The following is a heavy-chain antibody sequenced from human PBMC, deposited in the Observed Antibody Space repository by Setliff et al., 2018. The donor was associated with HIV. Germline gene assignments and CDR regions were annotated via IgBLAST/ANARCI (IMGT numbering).Heavy chain of an antibody. J-gene: IGHJ4*02. V-gene: IGHV3-7*01. D-gene: IGHD5-18*01. Sequence: LRLSCTASGFIFSSYWMSWVRQAPGKGLEWVANIKQGGSEKYYVDSVKGRFTMSRDNAENSLFLQMHSLRAEDTAVYYCARVADGYNSYFDYWGQGTVVTVSS. CDR2: IKQGGSEK. CDR3: ARVADGYNSYFDY. CDR1: GFIFSSYW.